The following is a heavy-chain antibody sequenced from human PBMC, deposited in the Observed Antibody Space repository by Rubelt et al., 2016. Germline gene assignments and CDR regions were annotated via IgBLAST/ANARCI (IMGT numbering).Heavy chain of an antibody. CDR2: ISYDGSNK. Sequence: VRRAPGKGLEWVAVISYDGSNKYYADSVKGRFTISRDNSKNTLYLQMNSLRAEDTAVYYCARDREIAAELVPSGEDYWGQGTLVTVSS. J-gene: IGHJ4*02. CDR3: ARDREIAAELVPSGEDY. V-gene: IGHV3-30*04. D-gene: IGHD6-13*01.